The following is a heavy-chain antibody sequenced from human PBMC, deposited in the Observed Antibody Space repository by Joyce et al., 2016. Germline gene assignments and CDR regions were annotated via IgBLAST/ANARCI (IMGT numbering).Heavy chain of an antibody. J-gene: IGHJ4*02. CDR2: IKQEVSEK. V-gene: IGHV3-7*01. CDR3: ARVRDFYGSGSQPLDY. CDR1: GFTFSSYW. D-gene: IGHD3-10*01. Sequence: EVQLVESGGGLVQPGGSLSLSCAASGFTFSSYWMTWVRQGPGKGLEWVDNIKQEVSEKYYVDSVKGRFTISRDNAKNSLYLQMNSLRAEDTAVYYCARVRDFYGSGSQPLDYWGQGTLVTVSS.